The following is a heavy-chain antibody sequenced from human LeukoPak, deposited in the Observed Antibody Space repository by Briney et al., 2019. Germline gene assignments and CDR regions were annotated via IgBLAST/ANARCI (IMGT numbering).Heavy chain of an antibody. J-gene: IGHJ4*02. CDR2: IYYSGST. D-gene: IGHD6-19*01. Sequence: SETLSLTCSVSGGSISSSSYYWGWIRQPPGKGLEWIGSIYYSGSTNYNPSLKSRVTISVDTSKNQFSLKLSSVTAADTAVYYCARGLSGWSHSFDYWGQGTLVTVSS. V-gene: IGHV4-39*07. CDR3: ARGLSGWSHSFDY. CDR1: GGSISSSSYY.